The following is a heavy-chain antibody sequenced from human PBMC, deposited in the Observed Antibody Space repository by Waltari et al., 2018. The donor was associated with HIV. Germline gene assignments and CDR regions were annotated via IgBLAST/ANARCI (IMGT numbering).Heavy chain of an antibody. J-gene: IGHJ4*02. CDR1: GFTFSSYE. CDR3: ARDWGSGSYR. CDR2: ISSSGSTI. D-gene: IGHD3-10*01. V-gene: IGHV3-48*03. Sequence: EVQLVESGGGLVQPGGSLRLSCAASGFTFSSYEMNWVRQAPGKVLEWVSYISSSGSTIYYADSVKGRFTISRDNAKNSLYLQMNSLRAEDTAVYYCARDWGSGSYRWGQGTLVTVSS.